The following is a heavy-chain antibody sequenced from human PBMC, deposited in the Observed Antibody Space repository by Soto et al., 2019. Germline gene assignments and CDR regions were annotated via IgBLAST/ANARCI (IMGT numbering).Heavy chain of an antibody. D-gene: IGHD6-13*01. Sequence: GGSLRLSCAASGFSFSDYAMSWFRQAPGKGLEWVSVISESGGSTHYADSVRGRFTVSRDNSKNSLSLRMNSLRDEDTAVYFCAKRSPYSSGWYSPIFDYWGQGALVTVSS. V-gene: IGHV3-23*01. CDR3: AKRSPYSSGWYSPIFDY. J-gene: IGHJ4*02. CDR1: GFSFSDYA. CDR2: ISESGGST.